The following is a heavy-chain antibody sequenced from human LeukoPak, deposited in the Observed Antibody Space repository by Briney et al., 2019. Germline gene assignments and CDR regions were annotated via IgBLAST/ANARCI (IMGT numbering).Heavy chain of an antibody. D-gene: IGHD4-17*01. CDR2: ISGSGGST. J-gene: IGHJ4*02. Sequence: PGGSLRLSCAASGFTFSSYAMSWVRQAPGKGLEWVSAISGSGGSTYYADSVKGRFTISRDNSKNSLYLQMNSLRDEDTAVYYCARERTTVTSPLFDYWGQGTLVTVSS. V-gene: IGHV3-23*01. CDR1: GFTFSSYA. CDR3: ARERTTVTSPLFDY.